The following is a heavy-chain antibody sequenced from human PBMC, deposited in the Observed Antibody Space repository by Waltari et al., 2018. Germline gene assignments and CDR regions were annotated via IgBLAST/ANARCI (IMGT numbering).Heavy chain of an antibody. CDR3: ANIPLFMGATQFDY. J-gene: IGHJ4*02. D-gene: IGHD1-26*01. Sequence: EVQLLESGGGLVPPGGSLRLSCAASGFTFSSYAMSWVRPAAGKGLEWVSAISGSGGSTYYADSVKGRFTISRDNSKNTLYLQMNSLRAEDTAVYYCANIPLFMGATQFDYWGQGTLVTVSS. CDR2: ISGSGGST. V-gene: IGHV3-23*01. CDR1: GFTFSSYA.